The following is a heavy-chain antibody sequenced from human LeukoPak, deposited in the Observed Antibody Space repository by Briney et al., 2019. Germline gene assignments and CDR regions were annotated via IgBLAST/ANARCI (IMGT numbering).Heavy chain of an antibody. CDR2: VHYSRST. V-gene: IGHV4-59*12. D-gene: IGHD3-10*01. CDR3: AKSNGYGLEDI. J-gene: IGHJ3*02. Sequence: SETLSLTCTVSGGSISSYYWCWIRQPPGKGLEWIVFVHYSRSTHSNPSLKSRVTISVDTSKTQVSLKLNSVTAADTAVYYCAKSNGYGLEDIWGQGTMVTVSS. CDR1: GGSISSYY.